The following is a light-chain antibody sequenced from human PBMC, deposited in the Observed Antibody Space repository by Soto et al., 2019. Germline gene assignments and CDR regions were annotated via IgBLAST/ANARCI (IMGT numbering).Light chain of an antibody. Sequence: IVMTQSPATLSVSPGERATVSCRASQSVSSNLAWYQQKPGQAPRLLIYGASTRATGIPARFSGSGSGTEFTPTIGSLQSEDFAVYYCQQYNNWPRTFGQGTQLESK. J-gene: IGKJ2*01. CDR1: QSVSSN. CDR2: GAS. CDR3: QQYNNWPRT. V-gene: IGKV3-15*01.